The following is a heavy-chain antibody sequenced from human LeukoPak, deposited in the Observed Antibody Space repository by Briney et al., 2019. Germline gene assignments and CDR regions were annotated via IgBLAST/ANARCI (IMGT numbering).Heavy chain of an antibody. V-gene: IGHV4-39*01. CDR3: ARLYYDSSGYYQIYYFDY. D-gene: IGHD3-22*01. J-gene: IGHJ4*02. Sequence: SETLSLTCTVSGGSISSSRYYWGWIRQPPGKGLEWIGSIYYSGSTYYNPSLKSRVTISVDTSKNQFSLNLSSVTAADTAVYYCARLYYDSSGYYQIYYFDYWGQGTLVTVSS. CDR1: GGSISSSRYY. CDR2: IYYSGST.